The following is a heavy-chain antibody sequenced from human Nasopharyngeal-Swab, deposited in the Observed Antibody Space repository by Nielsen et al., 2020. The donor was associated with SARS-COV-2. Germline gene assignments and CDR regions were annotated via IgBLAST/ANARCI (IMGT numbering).Heavy chain of an antibody. Sequence: GESLKISCAASGFTFSSYGMHWVRQAPGKGLEWVAVIWYDGSNKYYADSVKGRFTISRDNSKNTLYLQMNSLRAEDTAVYYCATRPASSWHPYCFDYWGRGTLVTVSS. J-gene: IGHJ4*02. V-gene: IGHV3-33*08. CDR1: GFTFSSYG. D-gene: IGHD6-13*01. CDR3: ATRPASSWHPYCFDY. CDR2: IWYDGSNK.